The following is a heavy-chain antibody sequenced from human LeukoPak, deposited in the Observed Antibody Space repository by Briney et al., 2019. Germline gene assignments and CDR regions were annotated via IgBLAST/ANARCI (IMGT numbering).Heavy chain of an antibody. CDR1: GFTFSDYY. J-gene: IGHJ4*02. CDR2: ISSSSTYT. V-gene: IGHV3-11*03. D-gene: IGHD2-2*01. Sequence: GGSLRPSCAASGFTFSDYYMSWIRQAPGKGLECVSYISSSSTYTSYADSVKGRFTISRDNAKNSLYLQMSSLRAEDTAVYYCARGYRTITLWGQGTLVTVSS. CDR3: ARGYRTITL.